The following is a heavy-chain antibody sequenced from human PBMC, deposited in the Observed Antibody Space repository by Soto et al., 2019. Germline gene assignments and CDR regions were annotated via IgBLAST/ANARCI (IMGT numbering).Heavy chain of an antibody. CDR1: GFTFSSYA. D-gene: IGHD3-22*01. V-gene: IGHV3-23*01. CDR2: ISGSGGST. J-gene: IGHJ4*02. CDR3: AKDGGYYYDSSGYWHFDY. Sequence: GGSLRLSCAASGFTFSSYAMSWVRQAPGKGLEWVSAISGSGGSTYYADSVKGRFTISRDNSKNTLYLQMNSLRAEDTAVYYCAKDGGYYYDSSGYWHFDYWGQGTLVTVSS.